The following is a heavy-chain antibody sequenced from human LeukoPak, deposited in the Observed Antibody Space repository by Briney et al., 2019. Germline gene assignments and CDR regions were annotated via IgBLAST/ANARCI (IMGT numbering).Heavy chain of an antibody. CDR1: GFTFSTYW. V-gene: IGHV3-74*01. CDR3: ARGHMVRGVIKNYYFDY. D-gene: IGHD3-10*01. J-gene: IGHJ4*02. CDR2: LSPDGSSS. Sequence: GGSLRLSCAASGFTFSTYWMHWVRQAPGEGLVWVSRLSPDGSSSVYADSVKGRFTVSRDNAKNTLYLQMNSLRAEDTALYYCARGHMVRGVIKNYYFDYWGQGTLVTVSS.